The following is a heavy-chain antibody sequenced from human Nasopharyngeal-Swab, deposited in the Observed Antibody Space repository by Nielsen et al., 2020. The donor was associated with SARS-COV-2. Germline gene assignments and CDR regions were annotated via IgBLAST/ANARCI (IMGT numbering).Heavy chain of an antibody. Sequence: GKGLEWVAVISYDGSNKYYADSVKGRFTISRDNSKNTLYLQMNSLRAEDTAVYYCASTDNYYYYYMDVWGKGTTVTVSS. CDR3: ASTDNYYYYYMDV. D-gene: IGHD2-15*01. CDR2: ISYDGSNK. J-gene: IGHJ6*03. V-gene: IGHV3-30-3*01.